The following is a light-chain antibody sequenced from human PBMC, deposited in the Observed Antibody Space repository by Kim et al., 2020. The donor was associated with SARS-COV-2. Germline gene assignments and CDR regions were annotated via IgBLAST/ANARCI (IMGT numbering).Light chain of an antibody. Sequence: GQRVTISSSRNDSNIVNNYGSSYQQLPGTSPKLLIYDNNKRPSGIPDRFSGSKSGTSATLGITGLQTGDEADYYCGTWDSSLSARVFGGGTQLTVL. J-gene: IGLJ3*02. CDR2: DNN. V-gene: IGLV1-51*01. CDR3: GTWDSSLSARV. CDR1: DSNIVNNY.